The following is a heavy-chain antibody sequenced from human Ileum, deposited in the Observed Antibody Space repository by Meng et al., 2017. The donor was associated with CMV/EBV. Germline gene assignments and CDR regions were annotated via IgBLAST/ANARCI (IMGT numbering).Heavy chain of an antibody. CDR3: AGAYYYYAMDV. J-gene: IGHJ6*02. V-gene: IGHV1-69*05. D-gene: IGHD4/OR15-4a*01. Sequence: SVKVSCKASGGTFSSYAISWVRQAPAQGLESMGGSIPIFGTPNYAQKFQGRVTITTDESTSTAYMELSSLRSEDTAVYYCAGAYYYYAMDVWGQGTTVTVSS. CDR1: GGTFSSYA. CDR2: SIPIFGTP.